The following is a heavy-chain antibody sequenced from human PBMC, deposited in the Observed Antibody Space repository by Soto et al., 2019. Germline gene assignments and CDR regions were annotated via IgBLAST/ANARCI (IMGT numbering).Heavy chain of an antibody. J-gene: IGHJ5*02. Sequence: QVPLVQSGAEVKKPGASVKVSCKASGYTFTSYGISWVRQAPGQGREWMGWISAYNGNTNYAQKLQGKVTMTTDTSTSTAYMELRSLRSDDTAVYYCASADAVVPAAHRFDPWGEGTLVTVSS. CDR1: GYTFTSYG. D-gene: IGHD2-2*01. CDR2: ISAYNGNT. V-gene: IGHV1-18*01. CDR3: ASADAVVPAAHRFDP.